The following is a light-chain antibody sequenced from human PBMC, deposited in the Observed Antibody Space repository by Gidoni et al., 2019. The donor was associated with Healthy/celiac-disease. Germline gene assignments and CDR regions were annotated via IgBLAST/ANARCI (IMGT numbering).Light chain of an antibody. V-gene: IGLV3-25*03. CDR2: KDS. CDR1: ALPKQY. J-gene: IGLJ2*01. Sequence: SYELTQPPSVSVSPGQTARITCSGDALPKQYAYWYQQKPGQAPVLVIYKDSERPSGIPERFSGSSSGTTVTLTISGVQAEDEADYYCQSADSSGTYPVVFGGRTKLTVL. CDR3: QSADSSGTYPVV.